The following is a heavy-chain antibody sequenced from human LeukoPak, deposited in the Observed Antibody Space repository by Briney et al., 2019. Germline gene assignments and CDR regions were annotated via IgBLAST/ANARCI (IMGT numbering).Heavy chain of an antibody. CDR3: GRDVEVGGIWHISDI. J-gene: IGHJ3*02. CDR2: SRDKAHSYTA. D-gene: IGHD3-10*01. Sequence: GGSLRLSCAASGFTSSDHYIQWVRQAPGKGLEWVGRSRDKAHSYTAEYAASVKGRFTISRDDSKNSIYLQMNSPKIEDTAVYHCGRDVEVGGIWHISDIWGQGTMVNVSS. V-gene: IGHV3-72*01. CDR1: GFTSSDHY.